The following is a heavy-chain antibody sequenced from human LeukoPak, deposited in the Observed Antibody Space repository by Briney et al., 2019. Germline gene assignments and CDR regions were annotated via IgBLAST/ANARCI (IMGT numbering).Heavy chain of an antibody. J-gene: IGHJ5*02. CDR3: ASGTYYRGFDA. D-gene: IGHD1-26*01. CDR2: IYTSGST. Sequence: PSETLSLTCTVSGGSISSYYWSWIRQPAGKGLEWIGRIYTSGSTNYNPSLKSRVTMSVDTSKNQFSLQLNSVTPEDTAVYYCASGTYYRGFDAWGQGTLVTVSS. V-gene: IGHV4-4*07. CDR1: GGSISSYY.